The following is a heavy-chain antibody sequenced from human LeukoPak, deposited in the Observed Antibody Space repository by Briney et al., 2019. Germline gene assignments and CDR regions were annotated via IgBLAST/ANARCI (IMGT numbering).Heavy chain of an antibody. V-gene: IGHV3-21*04. CDR1: GFTFSSYS. J-gene: IGHJ4*02. CDR2: ISSGTSYI. D-gene: IGHD5-12*01. Sequence: GGSLRLPCAASGFTFSSYSMNWVRQAPGKGLEWVSSISSGTSYIYYADSVKGRFTISRDNAKNSLYLQMNSLRAEDTAVYYCARDVPSGYDGYWGQGTLVTVSS. CDR3: ARDVPSGYDGY.